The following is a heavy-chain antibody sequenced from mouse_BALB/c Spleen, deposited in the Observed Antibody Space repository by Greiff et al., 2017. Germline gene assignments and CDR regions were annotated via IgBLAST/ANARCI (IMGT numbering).Heavy chain of an antibody. J-gene: IGHJ2*01. D-gene: IGHD2-4*01. Sequence: EVQLVESGGGLVQPGGSRKLSCAASGFTFSSFGMHWVRQAPEKGLEWVAYISSGSSTIYYADTVKGRFTISRDNPKNTLFLQMTSLRSEDTAMYYCARDYDYRYYFDYWGQGTTLTVSS. V-gene: IGHV5-17*02. CDR2: ISSGSSTI. CDR3: ARDYDYRYYFDY. CDR1: GFTFSSFG.